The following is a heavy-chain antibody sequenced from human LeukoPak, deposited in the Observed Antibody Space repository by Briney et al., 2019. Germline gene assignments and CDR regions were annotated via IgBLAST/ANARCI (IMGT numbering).Heavy chain of an antibody. D-gene: IGHD1-26*01. CDR2: IYYTGNT. V-gene: IGHV4-30-4*07. Sequence: PSQTLSLTCAVPGGSISSGGYSWSWIRQPPGKAMEFIAYIYYTGNTYFNPSLKSRVTISVDTSKNQFSLKLSSVTAADTAVYYCARIHRGARTPVDYWGQGTLVTVSS. J-gene: IGHJ4*02. CDR3: ARIHRGARTPVDY. CDR1: GGSISSGGYS.